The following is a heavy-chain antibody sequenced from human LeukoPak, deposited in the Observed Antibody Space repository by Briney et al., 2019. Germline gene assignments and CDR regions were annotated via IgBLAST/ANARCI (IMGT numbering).Heavy chain of an antibody. J-gene: IGHJ4*02. CDR1: GGSISSYY. Sequence: SETLSLTCTVSGGSISSYYWSWIRQPAGKGLEWIGRIYTSGSTNYNPSLKSRVTMSEDTSKNQVSLKLNSVTAADTAVYYCARGSPYCSSTSCYPLGDYWGQGTLVTVSS. CDR3: ARGSPYCSSTSCYPLGDY. D-gene: IGHD2-2*01. CDR2: IYTSGST. V-gene: IGHV4-4*07.